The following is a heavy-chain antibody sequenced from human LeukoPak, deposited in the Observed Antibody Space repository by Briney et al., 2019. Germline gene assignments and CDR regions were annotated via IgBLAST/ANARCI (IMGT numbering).Heavy chain of an antibody. J-gene: IGHJ4*03. D-gene: IGHD2-15*01. CDR1: GFTFSSYA. CDR2: ISGSGGSA. Sequence: PGGALRLSCVASGFTFSSYAMSWVRQALGKGLEWVSAISGSGGSAYYADSVKGRFTISRDNSKNTLYLQMNSLRAEDTAVYYCAKDGYCSGGSCYSDYWGQGTLVTVSS. CDR3: AKDGYCSGGSCYSDY. V-gene: IGHV3-23*01.